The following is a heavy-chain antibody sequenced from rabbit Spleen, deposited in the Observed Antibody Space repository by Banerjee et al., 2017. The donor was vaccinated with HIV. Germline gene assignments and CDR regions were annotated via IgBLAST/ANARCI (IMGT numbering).Heavy chain of an antibody. Sequence: QEQLEESGGGQVKPGGTLTLSCKASGFTLSSYWIWWVRQAPGKGLEWIACVNGGGSGTTHYATWAKGRFTVSKTSSTTVTLQVTSLTAADTATYFCARDAGNDAYIDGVFSLWGQGTLVTVS. CDR2: VNGGGSGTT. J-gene: IGHJ4*01. D-gene: IGHD4-2*01. V-gene: IGHV1S45*01. CDR1: GFTLSSYW. CDR3: ARDAGNDAYIDGVFSL.